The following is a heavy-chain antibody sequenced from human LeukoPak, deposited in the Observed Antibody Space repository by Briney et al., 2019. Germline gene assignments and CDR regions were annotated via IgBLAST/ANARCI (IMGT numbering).Heavy chain of an antibody. J-gene: IGHJ4*02. CDR2: IYPGDSDT. V-gene: IGHV5-51*01. CDR1: GSSFTSYW. CDR3: ARPSRDGYNFDY. D-gene: IGHD5-24*01. Sequence: GASLKISSKGSGSSFTSYWIVWVRQMPGKGLEWMGIIYPGDSDTRYSPSFQGQVTNSADKSISTAYLQWSSLKASDTALYYCARPSRDGYNFDYWGQGTLVTVSS.